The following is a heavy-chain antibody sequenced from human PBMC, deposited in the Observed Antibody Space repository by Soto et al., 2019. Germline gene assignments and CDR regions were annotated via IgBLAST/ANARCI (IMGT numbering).Heavy chain of an antibody. D-gene: IGHD3-22*01. CDR2: MNPNSGNT. CDR3: ARAHYYDSSGYYPNFDY. Sequence: QVQLVQSGAEVKKPGASVKVSCKASGYTFTSYDINWVRQATGQGLEWMGWMNPNSGNTGYAQKFQGRVTMTRNTSVSPXYMELSSLRSEDTAVYYCARAHYYDSSGYYPNFDYWGQGTLVTVSS. CDR1: GYTFTSYD. V-gene: IGHV1-8*01. J-gene: IGHJ4*02.